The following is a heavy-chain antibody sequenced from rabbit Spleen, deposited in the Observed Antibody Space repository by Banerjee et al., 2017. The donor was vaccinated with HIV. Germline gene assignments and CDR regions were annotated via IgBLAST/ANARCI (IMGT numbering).Heavy chain of an antibody. V-gene: IGHV1S40*01. CDR3: ATNTGYGGYGYASFNL. J-gene: IGHJ4*01. CDR2: IDISYSGI. Sequence: QSLEESGGDLVKPGASLTLTCIASGVSFSGDVVMWWVRQAPGKGLEWIARIDISYSGIYYATWAKGRFTISKTSSTTVTLQMTSLTVADTATYFCATNTGYGGYGYASFNLWGPGTLVTVS. D-gene: IGHD6-1*01. CDR1: GVSFSGDVV.